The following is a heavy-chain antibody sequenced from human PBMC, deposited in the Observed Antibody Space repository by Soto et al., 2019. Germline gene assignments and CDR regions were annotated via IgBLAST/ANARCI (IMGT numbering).Heavy chain of an antibody. CDR1: GFTFSSYG. CDR3: AKYGGYSYGYDY. CDR2: ISYDGSNK. D-gene: IGHD5-18*01. V-gene: IGHV3-30*18. J-gene: IGHJ4*02. Sequence: GGSLRLSCAASGFTFSSYGMHWVRQAPCKGLEWVAVISYDGSNKYYADSVKGRFTISRDNSKNTLYLQMNSLRAEDTAVYYCAKYGGYSYGYDYWGQGTLVTVSS.